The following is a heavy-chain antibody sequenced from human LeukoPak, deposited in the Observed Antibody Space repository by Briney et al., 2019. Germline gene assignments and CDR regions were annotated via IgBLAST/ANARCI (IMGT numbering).Heavy chain of an antibody. D-gene: IGHD1-26*01. CDR3: ARHLVGAKSSFDY. CDR2: IYTSGST. Sequence: SETLSCTCTVSGGSISSYYWSWIRQPPGKGLEWIGYIYTSGSTNYNPSLKSRVTISVDTSKNQFSLKLSSVTAADTAVYYCARHLVGAKSSFDYWGQGTLVTVSS. CDR1: GGSISSYY. J-gene: IGHJ4*02. V-gene: IGHV4-4*09.